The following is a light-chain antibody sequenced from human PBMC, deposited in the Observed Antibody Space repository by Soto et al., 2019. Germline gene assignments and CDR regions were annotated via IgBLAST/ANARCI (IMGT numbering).Light chain of an antibody. CDR2: EVT. Sequence: HSALTQPASVSAAPGQSITISCTGASSDVGDYDYVSWYQQHPGKAPKVIILEVTNRPSGVSDRFSGSKSGNMASLTISGLQAEDEADYFCGSYTSRSTYVFGTGTRSPS. CDR1: SSDVGDYDY. CDR3: GSYTSRSTYV. V-gene: IGLV2-14*01. J-gene: IGLJ1*01.